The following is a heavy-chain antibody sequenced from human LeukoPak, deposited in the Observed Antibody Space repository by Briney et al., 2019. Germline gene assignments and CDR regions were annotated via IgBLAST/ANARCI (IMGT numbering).Heavy chain of an antibody. CDR1: GFTFSRYW. Sequence: GSLRLSCAASGFTFSRYWMSWVRQAPGKGLEWVAHIKQDGSEKYYVDSVKGRITISRDNAKNSLYLQMNSLRAEDTAIYYCARDSPERGYSYGPLDNYFDYWGQGVLVTVSS. CDR3: ARDSPERGYSYGPLDNYFDY. V-gene: IGHV3-7*01. J-gene: IGHJ4*02. D-gene: IGHD5-18*01. CDR2: IKQDGSEK.